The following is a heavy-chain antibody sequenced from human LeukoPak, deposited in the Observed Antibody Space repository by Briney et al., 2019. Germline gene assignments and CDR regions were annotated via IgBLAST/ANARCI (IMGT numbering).Heavy chain of an antibody. CDR2: IFYSGST. CDR3: ARVFSYPLRAPFDP. Sequence: SETLSLTCDVSGGSMSGYYWSWIRQPPGKGLEWIGYIFYSGSTNYNPSLKSRVTISVDTSKNQFSLKMSSVTAADTAVYYCARVFSYPLRAPFDPWGQGTLVTVSS. V-gene: IGHV4-59*01. J-gene: IGHJ5*02. D-gene: IGHD3-3*01. CDR1: GGSMSGYY.